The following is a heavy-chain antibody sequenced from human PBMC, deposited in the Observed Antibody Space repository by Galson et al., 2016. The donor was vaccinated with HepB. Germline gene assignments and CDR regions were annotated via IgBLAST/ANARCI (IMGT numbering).Heavy chain of an antibody. CDR2: IRPEGSGK. D-gene: IGHD3-3*01. CDR1: GFSFSDYW. Sequence: SLRLSCAASGFSFSDYWMNWVRQAPGKGLEWVANIRPEGSGKNYVDSVEGRFIISRDNSENTLYLQMSSLTADDSAIYYCARDLSEWLITSGQNYYYGMDVWGKGTTVTVSS. CDR3: ARDLSEWLITSGQNYYYGMDV. V-gene: IGHV3-7*03. J-gene: IGHJ6*04.